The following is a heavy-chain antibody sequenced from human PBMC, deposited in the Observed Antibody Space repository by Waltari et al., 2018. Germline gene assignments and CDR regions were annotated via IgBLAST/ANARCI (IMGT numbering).Heavy chain of an antibody. J-gene: IGHJ5*02. V-gene: IGHV3-30*07. D-gene: IGHD2-2*01. CDR1: GFTFSSYA. CDR3: APGEECITSCYPYSLGSDP. Sequence: QVQLVESGGGVVQPGRSLSLSCAASGFTFSSYALHLVPQAPGKGLEWVAVISDDGSNKYYADSVKGRFTISRDSSKNTVFLQMNSRRVEDTAVYYCAPGEECITSCYPYSLGSDPWGQGTLVTVSS. CDR2: ISDDGSNK.